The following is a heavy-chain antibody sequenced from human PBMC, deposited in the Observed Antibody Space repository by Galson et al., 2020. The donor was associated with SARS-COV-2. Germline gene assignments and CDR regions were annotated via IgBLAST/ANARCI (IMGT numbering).Heavy chain of an antibody. CDR2: IYHGGST. V-gene: IGHV4-4*02. D-gene: IGHD2-2*01. J-gene: IGHJ5*02. Sequence: SETLSLTCAVSGDSISSHNWWTWVRQPPGKGLEWIGDIYHGGSTNYNPSLKSRVTMSTDNSKNHFSLRLNSVTAADTAVYYCARVPGGCSSTSCYLASWGQGSLVTVSS. CDR1: GDSISSHNW. CDR3: ARVPGGCSSTSCYLAS.